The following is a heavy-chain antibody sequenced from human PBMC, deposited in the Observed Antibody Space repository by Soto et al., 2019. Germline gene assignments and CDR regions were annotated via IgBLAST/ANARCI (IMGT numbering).Heavy chain of an antibody. J-gene: IGHJ5*02. CDR2: IYHSGST. Sequence: LSLTCAVSGGSISSGGYSWSWIRQPPGKGLEWIGYIYHSGSTYYNPSLKSRVTISVDRSKNQFSLKLSSVTAADTAVYYCARRVSYYDSSGPLEWFDPWGQGTLVTVSS. CDR1: GGSISSGGYS. CDR3: ARRVSYYDSSGPLEWFDP. D-gene: IGHD3-22*01. V-gene: IGHV4-30-2*01.